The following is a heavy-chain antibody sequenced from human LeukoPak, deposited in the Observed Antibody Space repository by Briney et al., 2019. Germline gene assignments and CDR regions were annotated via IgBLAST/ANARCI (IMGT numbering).Heavy chain of an antibody. Sequence: PSQILSLTCSVSGGSIKGGGFFWNWVRQHPGKGLEWIGHIYYSGSTSYNPSVKSRATISVDTSKNQFSLKLTSVTAADTAMYYCARDHGGSYNYGSDALDIWGQGTLVIVSA. V-gene: IGHV4-31*03. J-gene: IGHJ3*02. CDR3: ARDHGGSYNYGSDALDI. CDR2: IYYSGST. D-gene: IGHD5-18*01. CDR1: GGSIKGGGFF.